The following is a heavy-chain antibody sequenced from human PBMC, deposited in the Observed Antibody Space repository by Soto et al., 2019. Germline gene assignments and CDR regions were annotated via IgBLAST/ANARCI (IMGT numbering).Heavy chain of an antibody. CDR2: INHRGST. CDR1: GGSFSGYY. V-gene: IGHV4-34*01. J-gene: IGHJ4*02. Sequence: QVQLQQWGAGLLKPSETLSLTCAVYGGSFSGYYWTWIRQPPGKGLEWIGEINHRGSTNSDPSLKSRVTTSVDTSKNQFSLNLRSVTAADTAVYYCARAQRVEPAAMFRRGGGSRLDYWGQGTLVTVSS. D-gene: IGHD2-2*01. CDR3: ARAQRVEPAAMFRRGGGSRLDY.